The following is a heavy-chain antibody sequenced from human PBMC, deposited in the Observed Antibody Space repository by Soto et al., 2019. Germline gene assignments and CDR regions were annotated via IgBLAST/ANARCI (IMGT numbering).Heavy chain of an antibody. CDR1: GFTFSDHY. Sequence: PAGSLKLSCAAAGFTFSDHYMDWVLHGPGKGLEWVGRTRNKANSYTTEYAASVKGRFTISRDDSKNSLYLQMNSLKTEDTAVYYCWYSGYDSYYFDYWGQGTLVTVSS. CDR2: TRNKANSYTT. V-gene: IGHV3-72*01. J-gene: IGHJ4*02. D-gene: IGHD5-12*01. CDR3: WYSGYDSYYFDY.